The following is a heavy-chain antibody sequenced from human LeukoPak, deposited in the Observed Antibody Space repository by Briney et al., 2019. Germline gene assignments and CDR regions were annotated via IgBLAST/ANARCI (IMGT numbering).Heavy chain of an antibody. CDR2: IHSGGST. D-gene: IGHD3-10*01. CDR3: ARDYGSGSSYTDY. J-gene: IGHJ4*02. V-gene: IGHV3-53*01. Sequence: GGSLRLSCAASGFTVSSNYMSWVRQAPGKGLEWVALIHSGGSTYYADSVKGRFTISRDNSKNTMYLQMNSLRAEDTAVYYCARDYGSGSSYTDYWGQGTLVTVSS. CDR1: GFTVSSNY.